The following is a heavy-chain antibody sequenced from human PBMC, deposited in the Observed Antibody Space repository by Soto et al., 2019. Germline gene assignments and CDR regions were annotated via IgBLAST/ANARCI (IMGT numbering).Heavy chain of an antibody. CDR2: IVVGSGNT. V-gene: IGHV1-58*01. CDR1: GFTFTSSA. J-gene: IGHJ3*02. Sequence: GASVKVSCKASGFTFTSSAVQWVRQARGQRLEWIGWIVVGSGNTNYAQKFQERVTITRDMSTSTAYMELSSLRSEDTALYYCAADREYSGSDAFDIWGQGTMVTVSS. CDR3: AADREYSGSDAFDI. D-gene: IGHD5-12*01.